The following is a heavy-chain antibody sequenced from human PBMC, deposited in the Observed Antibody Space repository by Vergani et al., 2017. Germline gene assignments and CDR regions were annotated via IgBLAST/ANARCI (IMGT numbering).Heavy chain of an antibody. J-gene: IGHJ4*02. CDR2: ISYDGSNK. D-gene: IGHD3-9*01. V-gene: IGHV3-30*03. CDR3: ARDRLRYFDHFDY. CDR1: GFTFSSYG. Sequence: QVQLVESGGGVVQPGRSLRLSCAASGFTFSSYGMHWVRQAPGKGLEWVAVISYDGSNKYYADSVKGRFTISRDNSKNTLYLQMNSLRAEDTAVYYCARDRLRYFDHFDYWGQGTLVTVSS.